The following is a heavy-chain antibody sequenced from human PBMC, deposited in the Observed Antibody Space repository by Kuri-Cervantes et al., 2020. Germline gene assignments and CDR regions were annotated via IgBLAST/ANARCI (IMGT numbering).Heavy chain of an antibody. J-gene: IGHJ6*03. CDR3: ARDVDWNDGVVHYYYMDV. CDR2: INTGNGKT. CDR1: GYTFTSYA. D-gene: IGHD1-1*01. V-gene: IGHV1-3*04. Sequence: ASVKVSCKASGYTFTSYAMHWVRQAPGQRLEWMGWINTGNGKTKYSQNFQGRVTISRDTSADTAFMEVNRLRSEDTAVYYCARDVDWNDGVVHYYYMDVWGKGTTVTVSS.